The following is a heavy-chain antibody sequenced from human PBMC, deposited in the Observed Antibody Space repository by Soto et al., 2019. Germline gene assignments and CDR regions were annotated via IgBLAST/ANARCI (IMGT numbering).Heavy chain of an antibody. D-gene: IGHD4-17*01. CDR3: ARDIARIKKTTLFDY. Sequence: GGSLRLSCAASGFTFSSYSMNWVRQAPGKGLEWVSYISSSSSTIYYADSVKGRFTISRDNAKNSLYLQMNSLRAEDTAVYYCARDIARIKKTTLFDYWGQGTLVTVSS. J-gene: IGHJ4*02. V-gene: IGHV3-48*01. CDR2: ISSSSSTI. CDR1: GFTFSSYS.